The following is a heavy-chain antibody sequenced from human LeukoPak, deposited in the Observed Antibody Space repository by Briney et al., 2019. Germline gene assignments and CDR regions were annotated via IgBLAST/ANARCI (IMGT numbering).Heavy chain of an antibody. CDR3: AKDSGGYSYGPIGY. CDR2: IYSDGST. V-gene: IGHV3-66*01. CDR1: GFTVSSNY. Sequence: LAGGSLRLSCAASGFTVSSNYMTWVRQAPGKGLEWVSVIYSDGSTYYADSVKGRFTISRDNSKNTLYLQMNSLRAEDTAVYYCAKDSGGYSYGPIGYWGQGTLVTVSS. D-gene: IGHD5-18*01. J-gene: IGHJ4*02.